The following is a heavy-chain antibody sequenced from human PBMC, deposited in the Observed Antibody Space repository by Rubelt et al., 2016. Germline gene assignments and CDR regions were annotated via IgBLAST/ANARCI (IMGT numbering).Heavy chain of an antibody. V-gene: IGHV4-34*11. J-gene: IGHJ3*01. CDR3: AKDGASSL. CDR2: IYDSGST. Sequence: QVQLQQWGAGLLKPSETLSLTCAVSGGSFSAYYWSWIRQPPGKGLEWIGYIYDSGSTNYNPSLKSRVSISVDTSKHQLSLKLSSVTAADTAVYHCAKDGASSLWGQGTMVTVSS. CDR1: GGSFSAYY. D-gene: IGHD3-16*01.